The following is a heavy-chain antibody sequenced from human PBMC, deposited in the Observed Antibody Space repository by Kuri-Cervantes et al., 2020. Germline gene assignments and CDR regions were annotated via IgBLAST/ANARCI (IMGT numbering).Heavy chain of an antibody. D-gene: IGHD5-18*01. V-gene: IGHV3-21*06. CDR2: ISSSSSYI. Sequence: GGSLRLSCAASGFTFSSYSMNWVRQAPGKGLEWVSSISSSSSYIYYADSVKGRFTISRDNAKSSVYLQVNSLRADDTAVYYCARGYSYPSSGFDCWGQGTLVTVSS. CDR1: GFTFSSYS. J-gene: IGHJ4*02. CDR3: ARGYSYPSSGFDC.